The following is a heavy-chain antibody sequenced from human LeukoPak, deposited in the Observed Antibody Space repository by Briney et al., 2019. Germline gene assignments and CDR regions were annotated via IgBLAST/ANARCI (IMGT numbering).Heavy chain of an antibody. J-gene: IGHJ4*02. D-gene: IGHD5-12*01. CDR1: GGSISNYY. V-gene: IGHV4-59*01. CDR3: ARSGYDFYFDY. Sequence: SETLSLTCTVSGGSISNYYWSWIRQPPGKGLEWIGYIYYSGSTNYNPSLKSRVTISVDTSKNQFSLKLSSVTAADTAVYYCARSGYDFYFDYWGQGTLVTVSS. CDR2: IYYSGST.